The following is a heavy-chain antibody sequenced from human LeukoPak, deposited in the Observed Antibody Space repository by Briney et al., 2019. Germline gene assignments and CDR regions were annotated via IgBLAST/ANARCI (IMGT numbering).Heavy chain of an antibody. CDR3: ARDPTVTDAFDI. CDR1: GFTFSSYA. CDR2: IKQDGSEK. Sequence: GGSLRLSCAASGFTFSSYAMIWVRQAPGKGLEWVANIKQDGSEKYYVDSVKGRFTISRDNAKNSLYLQMNSLRAEDTAVYYCARDPTVTDAFDIWGQGTMVTVSS. J-gene: IGHJ3*02. D-gene: IGHD4-17*01. V-gene: IGHV3-7*01.